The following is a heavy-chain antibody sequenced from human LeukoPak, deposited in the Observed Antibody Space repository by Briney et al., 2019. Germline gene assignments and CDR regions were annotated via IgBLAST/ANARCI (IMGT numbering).Heavy chain of an antibody. CDR3: ARIPPSSGYYYFDY. D-gene: IGHD3-22*01. CDR1: GGSISSRSYS. V-gene: IGHV4-39*07. Sequence: PSETLSLTCTVSGGSISSRSYSWGWIRHPPGKGLEWIGSLYFSGSTYYNPSLKSRVTISGDTSKNQFSLKVTSVTAADAAVYYCARIPPSSGYYYFDYWGQGILVTVSS. CDR2: LYFSGST. J-gene: IGHJ4*02.